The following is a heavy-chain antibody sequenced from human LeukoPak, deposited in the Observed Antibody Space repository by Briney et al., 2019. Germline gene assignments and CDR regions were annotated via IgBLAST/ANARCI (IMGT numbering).Heavy chain of an antibody. J-gene: IGHJ4*02. D-gene: IGHD6-13*01. Sequence: PGGSLRLSCAASGFTFSSFWMSWVRQAPGKGLEWVSAISGGGSSTYYADSVKGRFTISRDNSKNTLYLQMNSLRAEDTAIYYCAKGIAAAGPYFDYWGQGTLVTVSS. V-gene: IGHV3-23*01. CDR2: ISGGGSST. CDR1: GFTFSSFW. CDR3: AKGIAAAGPYFDY.